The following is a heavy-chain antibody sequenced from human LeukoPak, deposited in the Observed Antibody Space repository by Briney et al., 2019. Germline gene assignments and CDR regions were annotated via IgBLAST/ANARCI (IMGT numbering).Heavy chain of an antibody. Sequence: SETLSLTCIGSGVSISSYYWSWIRQPAGKGLEWIGRLYSSGDTNYNPSLKSRVTMSVDTSKNQFSLKLNSVTPEDTAVYYCARGSKVCRSGGSCYYNWFDPWGQGTLVTVSS. CDR1: GVSISSYY. J-gene: IGHJ5*02. CDR2: LYSSGDT. CDR3: ARGSKVCRSGGSCYYNWFDP. D-gene: IGHD2-15*01. V-gene: IGHV4-4*07.